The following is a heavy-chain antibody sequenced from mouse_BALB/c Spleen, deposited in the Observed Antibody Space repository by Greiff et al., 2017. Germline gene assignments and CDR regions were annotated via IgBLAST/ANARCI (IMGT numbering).Heavy chain of an antibody. CDR3: ARDYRYDGAMDY. CDR1: GFTFTDYY. CDR2: IRNKANGYTT. V-gene: IGHV7-3*02. J-gene: IGHJ4*01. D-gene: IGHD2-14*01. Sequence: EVKVVESGGGLVQPGGSLRLSCATSGFTFTDYYMSWVRQPPGKALEWLGFIRNKANGYTTEYSASVKGRFTISRDNSQSILYLQMNTLRAEDSATYYCARDYRYDGAMDYWGQGTSVTVSS.